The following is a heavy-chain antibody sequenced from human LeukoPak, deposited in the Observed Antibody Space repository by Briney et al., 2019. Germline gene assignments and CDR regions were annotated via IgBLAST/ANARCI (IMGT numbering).Heavy chain of an antibody. CDR3: ARTVHCSGGSCYSPNFDY. D-gene: IGHD2-15*01. Sequence: SETLSLTCTVSGGSISSCYWSWIRQPPGKGLEWIGYIYYSGSTNYNPSLKSRVTISVDTSKNQFSLKLSSVTAADTAVYYCARTVHCSGGSCYSPNFDYWGQGTLVTVSS. V-gene: IGHV4-59*08. J-gene: IGHJ4*02. CDR1: GGSISSCY. CDR2: IYYSGST.